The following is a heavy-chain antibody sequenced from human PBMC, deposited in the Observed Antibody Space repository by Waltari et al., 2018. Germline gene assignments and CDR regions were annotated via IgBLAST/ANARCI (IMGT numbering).Heavy chain of an antibody. CDR3: ARLYDASAYYNTYLDP. J-gene: IGHJ5*02. Sequence: QVQLVQSGAEVRKPGASVKVSCKASGYTFSNYGIAWVRQAPGQGLEWMGWIRGYDGDTKYAREFEGRLPVTTNTSTNTAHMELRSLRSADTAVYYCARLYDASAYYNTYLDPWGQGALVTVSS. V-gene: IGHV1-18*01. D-gene: IGHD3-22*01. CDR2: IRGYDGDT. CDR1: GYTFSNYG.